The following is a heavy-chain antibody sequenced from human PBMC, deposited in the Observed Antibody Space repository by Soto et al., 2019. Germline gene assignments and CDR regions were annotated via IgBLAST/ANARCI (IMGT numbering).Heavy chain of an antibody. D-gene: IGHD2-8*01. Sequence: QVQLVESGGGVVQPGRSLRLCCAASGFTFSSYGMHWLRQAPGKGLEWVAVIWHDGSSKYHADSVKGRFTISRDNSKNTLYLQMNSLRAEDTAVYYCARGRDALLNALDIWGQGTMVTVSS. CDR2: IWHDGSSK. V-gene: IGHV3-33*01. J-gene: IGHJ3*02. CDR3: ARGRDALLNALDI. CDR1: GFTFSSYG.